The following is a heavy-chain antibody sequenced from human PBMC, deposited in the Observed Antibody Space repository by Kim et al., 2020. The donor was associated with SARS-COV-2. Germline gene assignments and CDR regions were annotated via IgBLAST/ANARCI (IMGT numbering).Heavy chain of an antibody. CDR2: VNGDGTT. CDR1: GFTFVNYA. Sequence: GGSLRLSCAASGFTFVNYAMSWVRQAPGKGLEWVSGVNGDGTTFYADSVKGRFTISRDNSKNTLFVHMNSLRAEDTAVYYCAKEAYDRSGYQFDYWGQGTLVTVSS. D-gene: IGHD3-22*01. V-gene: IGHV3-23*01. CDR3: AKEAYDRSGYQFDY. J-gene: IGHJ4*02.